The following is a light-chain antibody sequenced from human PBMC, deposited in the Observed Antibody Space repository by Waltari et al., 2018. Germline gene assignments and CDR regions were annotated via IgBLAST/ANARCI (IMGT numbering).Light chain of an antibody. CDR3: QQYKTYWS. V-gene: IGKV1-5*03. CDR1: QSINNW. CDR2: KAS. Sequence: DIQMTQSPSTLSASVGDIVSITCRASQSINNWLAWYQHKPGKAPNLLIYKASSLESVVPSRFSGSGFGTEFTLTISSLQPDDVATYYCQQYKTYWSFGQGTKLEIK. J-gene: IGKJ2*01.